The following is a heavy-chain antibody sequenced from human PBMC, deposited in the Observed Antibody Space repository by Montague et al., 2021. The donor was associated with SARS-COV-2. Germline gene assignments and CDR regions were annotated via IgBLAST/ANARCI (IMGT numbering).Heavy chain of an antibody. J-gene: IGHJ2*01. V-gene: IGHV3-23*03. CDR1: GFTLSNYA. D-gene: IGHD3-10*01. CDR2: IFGSGSST. CDR3: AKDGATVRGLINWYFDL. Sequence: SLRLSCSASGFTLSNYAMNWVRQAPGKGLEWVSVIFGSGSSTYYXGSVRGRFTVSRDNSKNTLYLQMNNLRAEDTAVYYCAKDGATVRGLINWYFDLWGRGTLVTVSS.